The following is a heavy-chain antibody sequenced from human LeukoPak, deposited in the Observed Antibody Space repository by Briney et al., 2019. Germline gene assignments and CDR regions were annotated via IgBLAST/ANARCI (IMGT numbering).Heavy chain of an antibody. CDR1: GFTFSTYD. CDR3: AREDSTRSGVRELDY. V-gene: IGHV3-13*01. J-gene: IGHJ4*02. Sequence: GGSLRLSCAASGFTFSTYDFHWVRQVTGKGLQWVSAIGAGFDTYYQDSVRGRFTISRENAKNSLYLQMNSLTVEDTAVYYCAREDSTRSGVRELDYWGQGILVTVSS. D-gene: IGHD3-10*01. CDR2: IGAGFDT.